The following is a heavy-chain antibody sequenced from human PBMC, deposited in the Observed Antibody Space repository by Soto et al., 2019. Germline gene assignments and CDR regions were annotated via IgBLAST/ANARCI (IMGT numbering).Heavy chain of an antibody. V-gene: IGHV1-18*01. CDR2: ISPYNGDT. D-gene: IGHD2-2*02. J-gene: IGHJ4*02. CDR3: ARGGPYRYFDN. Sequence: QVQLVQSGAEVKKPGASVKVSCTTSGYTFTLFGITWVRQAPGQGLEWMGWISPYNGDTKYAEKLEGRVTLTTDTSTDTTYMELTNLTSDDTAEYYCARGGPYRYFDNWGQGTLVTVSS. CDR1: GYTFTLFG.